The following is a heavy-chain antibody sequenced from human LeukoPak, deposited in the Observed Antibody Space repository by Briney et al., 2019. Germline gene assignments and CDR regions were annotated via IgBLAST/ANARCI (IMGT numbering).Heavy chain of an antibody. CDR3: XXXXXXRRYDSSGYYYVDY. J-gene: IGHJ4*02. CDR2: IKQDGSEK. V-gene: IGHV3-7*01. D-gene: IGHD3-22*01. Sequence: GGSLRLSCAASGFTFSSYWMSWVRQAPGKGLEWVANIKQDGSEKYYVDSVKGRFTISRDNAKNSLYLQMNSLRAEDTAVYYCXXXXXXRRYDSSGYYYVDYWGQGTLVTVSS. CDR1: GFTFSSYW.